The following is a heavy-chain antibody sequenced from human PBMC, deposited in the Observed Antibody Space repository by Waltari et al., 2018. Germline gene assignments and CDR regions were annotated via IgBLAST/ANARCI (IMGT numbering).Heavy chain of an antibody. CDR3: TTKLYS. J-gene: IGHJ5*02. D-gene: IGHD2-15*01. CDR1: GFTFSNAY. V-gene: IGHV3-15*05. CDR2: VKSYTDGGTT. Sequence: EVQLVESGGGLVEPGESLRLSCAASGFTFSNAYMTWVRQAPGKGLEWFGRVKSYTDGGTTEYAAPVKGRFIISRDDSKNTLYLQMNSLKTEDTAVYYCTTKLYSWGQGTLVTVSS.